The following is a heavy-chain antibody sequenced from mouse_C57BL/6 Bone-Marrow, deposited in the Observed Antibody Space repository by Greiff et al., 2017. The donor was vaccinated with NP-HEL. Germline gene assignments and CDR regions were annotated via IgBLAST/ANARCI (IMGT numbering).Heavy chain of an antibody. CDR2: ISNGGGST. V-gene: IGHV5-12*01. CDR1: GFTFSDYY. Sequence: EVQLVESGGGLVQPGGSLKLSCAASGFTFSDYYMYWVRQTPEKRLEWVAYISNGGGSTYYPDTVKGRFTISRDNAKNTLYLQMSRLKSEDTAMYYCARRSTVVAWYFDVWGTGTTVTVSS. D-gene: IGHD1-1*01. J-gene: IGHJ1*03. CDR3: ARRSTVVAWYFDV.